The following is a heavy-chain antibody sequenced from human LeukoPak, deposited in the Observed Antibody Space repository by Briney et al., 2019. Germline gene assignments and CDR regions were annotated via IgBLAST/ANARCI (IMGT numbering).Heavy chain of an antibody. Sequence: PGGSLRLSCAASGFTFSSYWMSWVRQAPGKGLEWVANKKKDGSEKYYVDSVKGRFTISRDYAKNSLYLQMNSLRAEDTAVYYCARSREAVIFDYWGQGTLVTVSS. CDR2: KKKDGSEK. D-gene: IGHD3-16*02. CDR3: ARSREAVIFDY. V-gene: IGHV3-7*01. J-gene: IGHJ4*02. CDR1: GFTFSSYW.